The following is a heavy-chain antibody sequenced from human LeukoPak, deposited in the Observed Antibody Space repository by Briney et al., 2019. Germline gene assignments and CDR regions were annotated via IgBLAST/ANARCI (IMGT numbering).Heavy chain of an antibody. CDR3: ARDSSGITGTNPDY. CDR2: IIPIFGIA. J-gene: IGHJ4*02. CDR1: GGTFSSYA. D-gene: IGHD1-20*01. V-gene: IGHV1-69*04. Sequence: ASVKVSCKASGGTFSSYAISRVRQAPGQGLEWMGRIIPIFGIANYAQKFQGRGTITAAKSTSTAYMELSSLRSEDTAVYYCARDSSGITGTNPDYWGREPWSPSPQ.